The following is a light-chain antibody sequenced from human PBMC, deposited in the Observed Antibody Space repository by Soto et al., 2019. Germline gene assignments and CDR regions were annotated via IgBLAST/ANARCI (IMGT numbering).Light chain of an antibody. CDR2: GAS. CDR3: QHYGSSPYT. CDR1: PSVSSSY. Sequence: EIVLTQSPGTLSLSPGERVTLSCRASPSVSSSYLAWYQQKPGQAPRLLFYGASRRATGIPDRFSGGQSGTDFTLTVSRLEPEDFAVYFCQHYGSSPYTFGQGPKLEI. V-gene: IGKV3-20*01. J-gene: IGKJ2*01.